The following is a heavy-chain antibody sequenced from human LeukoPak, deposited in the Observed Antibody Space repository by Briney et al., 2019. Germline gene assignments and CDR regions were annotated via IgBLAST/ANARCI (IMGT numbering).Heavy chain of an antibody. CDR3: AKSATYYYDSSGYLIDY. J-gene: IGHJ4*02. CDR2: ISWNSGSI. D-gene: IGHD3-22*01. Sequence: SGGSLRLSCAASGFTFDDYAMHWVRQAPGKGLEWVSGISWNSGSIGYADSVKGRFTISRDNAKNSLYLQMNSLRAEDTALYYCAKSATYYYDSSGYLIDYWGQGTLVTVSS. CDR1: GFTFDDYA. V-gene: IGHV3-9*01.